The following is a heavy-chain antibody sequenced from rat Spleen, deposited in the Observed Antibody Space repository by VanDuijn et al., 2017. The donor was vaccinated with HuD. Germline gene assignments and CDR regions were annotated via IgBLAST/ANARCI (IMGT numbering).Heavy chain of an antibody. CDR1: GFSLTSYH. J-gene: IGHJ2*01. Sequence: QVQLKESGPGLVQPSQTLSLTCTVSGFSLTSYHVSWVRQPPGKGLEWMGVIWTGGSTAYNSSFKSRLGVSRDISKSQVFLRMNSLQTEETATYYCVRANRESYAHFDYWGQGVMVTVSS. D-gene: IGHD1-12*01. CDR2: IWTGGST. CDR3: VRANRESYAHFDY. V-gene: IGHV2-43*01.